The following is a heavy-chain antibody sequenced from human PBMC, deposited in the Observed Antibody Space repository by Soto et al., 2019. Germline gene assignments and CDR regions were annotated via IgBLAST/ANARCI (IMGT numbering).Heavy chain of an antibody. CDR3: ARGVSDYYGSGSYGWFDP. V-gene: IGHV1-2*04. CDR2: INPNSGGT. Sequence: ASVKVSCKASGYTFTGYYMHWVRQAPGQGLEWMGWINPNSGGTNYAQKFQGWVTMTRDTSIRTAYMELSRLRSDDTAVYYCARGVSDYYGSGSYGWFDPWGQGTLVTVSS. D-gene: IGHD3-10*01. J-gene: IGHJ5*02. CDR1: GYTFTGYY.